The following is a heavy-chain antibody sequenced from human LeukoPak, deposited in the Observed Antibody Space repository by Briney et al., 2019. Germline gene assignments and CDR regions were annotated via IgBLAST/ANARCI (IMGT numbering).Heavy chain of an antibody. Sequence: GGSLRLSCAASGFTFSSYAMSWVRQAPGKGLEWVSAISGGGPVTYYADSVEGRFTLSRDNSKNTLYLEMNSLRAEDTAVYYCARRGSSGWYDYWGQGTLVTVSS. J-gene: IGHJ4*02. CDR3: ARRGSSGWYDY. D-gene: IGHD6-19*01. CDR2: ISGGGPVT. CDR1: GFTFSSYA. V-gene: IGHV3-23*01.